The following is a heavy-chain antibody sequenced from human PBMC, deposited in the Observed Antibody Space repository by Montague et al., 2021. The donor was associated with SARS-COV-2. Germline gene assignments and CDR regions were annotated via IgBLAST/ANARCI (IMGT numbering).Heavy chain of an antibody. V-gene: IGHV4-39*01. J-gene: IGHJ3*02. CDR3: ARPKHDNSPDRAFDI. Sequence: SXTLSLTCTVSGDSISSSSNYWGWIRQSPGKGLEWIGSINYGEATYYNLSLKSRLTISVDTSKNQFSLRLMSVTAADSAVYYCARPKHDNSPDRAFDIWGQGTMVTVSS. D-gene: IGHD3-22*01. CDR1: GDSISSSSNY. CDR2: INYGEAT.